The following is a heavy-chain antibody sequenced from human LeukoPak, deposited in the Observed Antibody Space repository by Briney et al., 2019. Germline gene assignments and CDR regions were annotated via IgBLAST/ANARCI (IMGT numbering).Heavy chain of an antibody. CDR1: GGSISTSAYY. V-gene: IGHV4-39*01. CDR3: VRPTIQNGVDV. J-gene: IGHJ6*02. Sequence: SETLSLTCIVSGGSISTSAYYWGWIRQPPGKGLEWIGSIYYSGSTYYNPSLKSRVTISVDTSKNQFSLKLSSVTAADTAVYYCVRPTIQNGVDVWGQGTTVTVSS. CDR2: IYYSGST.